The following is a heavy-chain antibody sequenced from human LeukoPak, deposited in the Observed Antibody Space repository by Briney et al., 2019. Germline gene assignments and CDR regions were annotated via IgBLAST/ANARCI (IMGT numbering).Heavy chain of an antibody. V-gene: IGHV3-30*02. CDR3: ARGADGVSSNSRGWFDP. CDR2: IRYDGSNK. D-gene: IGHD2-15*01. Sequence: GGSLRLSCAASGFTFSSYVMHWVRQAPGKGLEWVAFIRYDGSNKYYADSVKGRFTISRDNVRNSLYLQMNTLRAEDTAVYSCARGADGVSSNSRGWFDPWGQGTLVTVSS. CDR1: GFTFSSYV. J-gene: IGHJ5*02.